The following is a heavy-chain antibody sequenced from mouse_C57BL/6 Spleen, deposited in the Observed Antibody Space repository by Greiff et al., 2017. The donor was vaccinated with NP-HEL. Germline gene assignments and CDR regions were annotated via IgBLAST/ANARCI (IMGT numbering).Heavy chain of an antibody. J-gene: IGHJ1*03. CDR1: GFTFSDYG. CDR2: ISSGSSTI. V-gene: IGHV5-17*01. D-gene: IGHD1-1*01. Sequence: EVQLVESGGGLVKPGGSLKLSCAASGFTFSDYGMHWVRQAPEKGLEWVAYISSGSSTIYYADTVKGRFTISRDNAKNTLFLQMTSLRSEDTAMYYCARKHYYGSSYALYFDVWGTGTTVTVSS. CDR3: ARKHYYGSSYALYFDV.